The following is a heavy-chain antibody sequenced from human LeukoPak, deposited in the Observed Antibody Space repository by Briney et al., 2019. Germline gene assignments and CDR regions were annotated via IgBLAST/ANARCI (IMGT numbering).Heavy chain of an antibody. CDR1: GFAFNSHV. V-gene: IGHV3-48*03. Sequence: PGGSLRLSCVASGFAFNSHVMNWVRQAPGKGLEWVAYIGKDGSSIYYADSVKGRFTISRDNAKNSLYLQMNSLRAEDTAAYYCARDGSTVTTNYYYGMDVWGQGTTVTVSS. J-gene: IGHJ6*02. CDR3: ARDGSTVTTNYYYGMDV. CDR2: IGKDGSSI. D-gene: IGHD4-17*01.